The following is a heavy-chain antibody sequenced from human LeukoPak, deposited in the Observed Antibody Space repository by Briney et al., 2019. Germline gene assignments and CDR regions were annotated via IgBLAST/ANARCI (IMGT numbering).Heavy chain of an antibody. Sequence: ASVKVSCKASGYTFTDYYMHWVRQAPGQGLEWMGRINPNSGGTNYAQKFQGRVTMTRDTSISTAYMELSRLRSDDTAVYYCARDWAHTIFGVVITPPFDPWGQGTLVTVSS. CDR1: GYTFTDYY. CDR2: INPNSGGT. D-gene: IGHD3-3*01. J-gene: IGHJ5*02. CDR3: ARDWAHTIFGVVITPPFDP. V-gene: IGHV1-2*06.